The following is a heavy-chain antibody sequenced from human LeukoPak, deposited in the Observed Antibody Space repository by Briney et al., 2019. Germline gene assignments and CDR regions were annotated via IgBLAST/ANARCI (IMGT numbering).Heavy chain of an antibody. Sequence: SETLSLTCSVSSGSISSYYWSWIRQPPGKGLEWIGYIYYSGSTNYNPSLKSRVTISVDTSKNQFSLKLSSVTAADTAVYYCARAWESIAGYYFDYWGQGTLVTVSS. CDR3: ARAWESIAGYYFDY. CDR2: IYYSGST. D-gene: IGHD1-26*01. J-gene: IGHJ4*02. V-gene: IGHV4-59*08. CDR1: SGSISSYY.